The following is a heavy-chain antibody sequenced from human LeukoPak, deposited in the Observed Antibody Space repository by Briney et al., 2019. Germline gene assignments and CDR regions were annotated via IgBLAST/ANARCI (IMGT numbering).Heavy chain of an antibody. CDR2: IYYSGST. D-gene: IGHD3-9*01. CDR3: ARDVREYYDILTGYYDYYYYYMDV. CDR1: GGSISSSSYY. Sequence: SETLSLTCTVSGGSISSSSYYWGWIRQPPGKGLEWIGSIYYSGSTYYNPSLKSRVTISVDTSKNQFSLKLSSVTAADTAVYYCARDVREYYDILTGYYDYYYYYMDVWGKGTTVTVSS. V-gene: IGHV4-39*07. J-gene: IGHJ6*03.